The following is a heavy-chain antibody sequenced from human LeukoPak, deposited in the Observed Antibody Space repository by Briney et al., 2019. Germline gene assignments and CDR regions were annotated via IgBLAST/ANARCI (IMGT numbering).Heavy chain of an antibody. J-gene: IGHJ6*02. Sequence: GGSLRLSCAASGFTFDDYGMSWVRQAPGKGLEWVSGINWNGGSTGYADSVKGRFTISRDNAKNSLYLQMNSLRAEDTALYYCAREGASSSSSLIYYYYYGMDVWGLGTTVTVSS. CDR1: GFTFDDYG. CDR2: INWNGGST. V-gene: IGHV3-20*04. CDR3: AREGASSSSSLIYYYYYGMDV. D-gene: IGHD6-6*01.